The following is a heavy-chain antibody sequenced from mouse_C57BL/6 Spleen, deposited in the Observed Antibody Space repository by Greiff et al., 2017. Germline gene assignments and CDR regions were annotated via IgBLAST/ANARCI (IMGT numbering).Heavy chain of an antibody. J-gene: IGHJ2*01. Sequence: EVKLMESGGGLVKPGGSLKLSCAASGFTFSDYGMHWVRQAPEKGLEWVAYISSGSSTIYYADTVKGRFTISRDNAKNSLFLQMTSLRSKDTAMYYCARNLYYEYDLDYWGHGTTLTVAS. CDR1: GFTFSDYG. D-gene: IGHD2-4*01. CDR2: ISSGSSTI. V-gene: IGHV5-17*01. CDR3: ARNLYYEYDLDY.